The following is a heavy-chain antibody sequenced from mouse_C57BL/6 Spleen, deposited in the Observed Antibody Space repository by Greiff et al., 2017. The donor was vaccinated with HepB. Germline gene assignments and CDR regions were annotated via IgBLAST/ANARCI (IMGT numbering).Heavy chain of an antibody. CDR3: ARYSLIYYDFY. D-gene: IGHD2-4*01. Sequence: QVQLQQSGAELARPGASVKMSCKASGYTFTSYTMHWVKQRPGQGLEWIGYINPSSGYTKYNQKFKDKATLTADKSSSTAYMQLSSLTSENSAVYYCARYSLIYYDFYWGQGTTLTVSS. V-gene: IGHV1-4*01. CDR2: INPSSGYT. CDR1: GYTFTSYT. J-gene: IGHJ2*01.